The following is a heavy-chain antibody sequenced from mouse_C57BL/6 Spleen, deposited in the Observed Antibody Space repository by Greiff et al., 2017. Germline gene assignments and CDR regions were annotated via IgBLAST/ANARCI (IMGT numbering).Heavy chain of an antibody. J-gene: IGHJ4*01. CDR2: INPNNGGT. V-gene: IGHV1-26*01. CDR1: GYTFTDYY. D-gene: IGHD1-1*01. Sequence: VQLQQSGPELVKPGASVKISCKASGYTFTDYYMNWVKQSHGKSLEWIGDINPNNGGTSYNQKFKGKATLTVDKPSSTAYMELRSLTSEDSAVYYCARRIWYDGSSLEAMDYWGQGTSVTVSS. CDR3: ARRIWYDGSSLEAMDY.